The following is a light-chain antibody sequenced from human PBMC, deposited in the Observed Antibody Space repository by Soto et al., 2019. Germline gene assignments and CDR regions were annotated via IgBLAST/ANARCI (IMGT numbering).Light chain of an antibody. Sequence: QSALTQPPYASGSPGQSVAISCTGTSSDVGGYDYVSWYQQHPGKAPKLMIYEVTKRPSGVPDRFSGSKSGNTASLTVSGLQAEDEADYYCSSYGGNNNLLFGGGTKLTVL. V-gene: IGLV2-8*01. CDR3: SSYGGNNNLL. CDR1: SSDVGGYDY. CDR2: EVT. J-gene: IGLJ2*01.